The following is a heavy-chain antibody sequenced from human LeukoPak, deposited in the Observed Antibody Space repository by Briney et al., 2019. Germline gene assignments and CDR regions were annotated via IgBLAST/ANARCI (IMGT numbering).Heavy chain of an antibody. D-gene: IGHD3-22*01. CDR1: GGSISSHF. J-gene: IGHJ4*02. CDR3: ARDPSGYFNY. Sequence: PSETLSLTCTVSGGSISSHFWSWIRQSPEKGLEWIGHIDYSGSTNSNPSLKSRVTMSVDTSKNQFSLRLSSVTAADTAVYFCARDPSGYFNYWGQGTLATVSS. CDR2: IDYSGST. V-gene: IGHV4-59*11.